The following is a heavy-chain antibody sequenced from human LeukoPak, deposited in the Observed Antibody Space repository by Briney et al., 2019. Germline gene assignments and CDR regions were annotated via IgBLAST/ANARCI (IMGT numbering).Heavy chain of an antibody. CDR1: GFTFSSYA. V-gene: IGHV3-23*01. Sequence: QAGGSLRLSCAASGFTFSSYAMSWVRQAPGKGLEWVSAISGSGGSTYYADSVKGRFTISRDNSKNTLYLQMSSLRAEDTAVYYCARVIVVVPAAYFDYWGQGTLVTVSS. D-gene: IGHD2-2*01. CDR3: ARVIVVVPAAYFDY. CDR2: ISGSGGST. J-gene: IGHJ4*02.